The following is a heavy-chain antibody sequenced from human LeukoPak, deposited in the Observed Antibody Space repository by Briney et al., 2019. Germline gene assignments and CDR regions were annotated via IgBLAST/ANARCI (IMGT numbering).Heavy chain of an antibody. CDR3: AKDRDVWGSLLDY. V-gene: IGHV3-21*04. D-gene: IGHD3-16*01. J-gene: IGHJ4*02. CDR1: GFTFNTHS. CDR2: ISSSSSYT. Sequence: KAGGSLRLSCVASGFTFNTHSMNWVRQAPGKGLEWISSISSSSSYTYYADSVKGRFTIARDNSKNTLYLQMNSLRAEDTAVYYCAKDRDVWGSLLDYWGQGTLVSVSS.